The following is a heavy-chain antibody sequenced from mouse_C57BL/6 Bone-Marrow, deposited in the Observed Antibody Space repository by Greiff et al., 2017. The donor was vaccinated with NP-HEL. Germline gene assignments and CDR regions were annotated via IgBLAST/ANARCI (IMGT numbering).Heavy chain of an antibody. D-gene: IGHD1-1*01. Sequence: EVQLQQSGTVLARPGASVQMSCKTSGYTFTSYWMHWVKQRPGQGLEWIGAIYPGNSDTSYNQKFKGKAKLTAVTSASTAYMELSSLTNEDSAVYYCTRNNYGSSHWYFDVWGTGTTVTVSS. J-gene: IGHJ1*03. CDR1: GYTFTSYW. V-gene: IGHV1-5*01. CDR3: TRNNYGSSHWYFDV. CDR2: IYPGNSDT.